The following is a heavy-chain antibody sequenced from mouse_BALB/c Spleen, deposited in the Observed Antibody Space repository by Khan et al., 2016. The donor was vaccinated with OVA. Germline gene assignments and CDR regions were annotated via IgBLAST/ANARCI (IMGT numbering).Heavy chain of an antibody. Sequence: QVQLQQSGAELARPGASVKMSCKASGYTFTSYTIHWVKQRPGQGLEWIGYINPSSGYSNYNQKFRDKATLTADNSSSTAYMQLSSLTSEDSADDYDARGGPYHGNDGAWFAYWGQGTLVTVSA. D-gene: IGHD2-9*01. CDR2: INPSSGYS. CDR1: GYTFTSYT. J-gene: IGHJ3*01. V-gene: IGHV1-4*01. CDR3: ARGGPYHGNDGAWFAY.